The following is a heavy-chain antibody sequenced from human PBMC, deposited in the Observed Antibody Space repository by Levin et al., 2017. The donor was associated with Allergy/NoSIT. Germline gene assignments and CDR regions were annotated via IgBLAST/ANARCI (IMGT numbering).Heavy chain of an antibody. CDR1: GGSFSDYN. Sequence: PSETLSLTCAVYGGSFSDYNWSWIRQPPGKGLQWIGEINHSGSTNYTPSLKSRVTILVDTSKNQISLKLSSATAADTAVYYCARVRVILTGYYRGSQASDYYGMDVWGQGTTVTVSS. CDR3: ARVRVILTGYYRGSQASDYYGMDV. D-gene: IGHD3-9*01. V-gene: IGHV4-34*01. J-gene: IGHJ6*02. CDR2: INHSGST.